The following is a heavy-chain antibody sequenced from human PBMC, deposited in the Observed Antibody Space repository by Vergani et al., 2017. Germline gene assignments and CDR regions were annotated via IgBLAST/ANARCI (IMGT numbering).Heavy chain of an antibody. Sequence: QVQLQESGPGLVKPSQTLSLTCTVSGGSISSGSYYWSWIRQPAGKGLEWIGRIYTSGSTNYNPSLKSRVTLSVDTSKNQFSLKLSSVTAADTAVYYCAAHPRSDGDSSGDYGFQHWGQGTLVTVSS. CDR2: IYTSGST. J-gene: IGHJ1*01. CDR1: GGSISSGSYY. D-gene: IGHD3-22*01. CDR3: AAHPRSDGDSSGDYGFQH. V-gene: IGHV4-61*02.